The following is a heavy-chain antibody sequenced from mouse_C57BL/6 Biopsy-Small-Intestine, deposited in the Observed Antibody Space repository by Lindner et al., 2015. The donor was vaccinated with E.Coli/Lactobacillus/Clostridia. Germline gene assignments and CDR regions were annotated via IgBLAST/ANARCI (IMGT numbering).Heavy chain of an antibody. CDR1: GYTFTNSD. D-gene: IGHD1-1*01. J-gene: IGHJ3*01. CDR3: ARQAVAATDTFDI. Sequence: SVKVSCKASGYTFTNSDITWVRQAPGQGLEWMGWINPDNGKTAYAQMFQGRVTMTSNTSINTAYMELSSLRSEDTAVYYCARQAVAATDTFDIWGQGT. CDR2: INPDNGKT. V-gene: IGHV1-84*02.